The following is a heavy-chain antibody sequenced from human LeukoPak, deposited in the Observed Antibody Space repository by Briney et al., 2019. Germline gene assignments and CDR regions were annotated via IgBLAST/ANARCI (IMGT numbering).Heavy chain of an antibody. Sequence: SETLSLTCTVSGGSISSYYWSWIRQPPGKGLEWIGYIYYSGSTNYNPPLKSRVTISVDTSKNQFSLKLSSVTAADTAVYYCARDGGSDSSGYLSFGYWGQGTLVTVSS. CDR1: GGSISSYY. CDR2: IYYSGST. V-gene: IGHV4-59*01. D-gene: IGHD3-22*01. CDR3: ARDGGSDSSGYLSFGY. J-gene: IGHJ4*02.